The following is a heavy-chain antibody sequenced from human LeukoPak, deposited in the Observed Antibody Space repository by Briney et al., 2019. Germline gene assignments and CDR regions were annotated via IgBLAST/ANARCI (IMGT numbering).Heavy chain of an antibody. CDR3: ARSSVLRFLVLLPTGVKSWFDP. CDR1: GYTFTSSG. D-gene: IGHD3-3*01. Sequence: ASVKLFCKASGYTFTSSGISWVRQAPGQGLEWMGWISAYNGDTNYAQTLQGRVTITTDTSTSTVYMELRSLRSDDPAVYYCARSSVLRFLVLLPTGVKSWFDPWGQGTLVTVSS. J-gene: IGHJ5*02. V-gene: IGHV1-18*01. CDR2: ISAYNGDT.